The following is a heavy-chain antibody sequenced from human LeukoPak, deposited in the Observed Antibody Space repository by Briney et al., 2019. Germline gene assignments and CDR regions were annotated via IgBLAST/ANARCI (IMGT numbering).Heavy chain of an antibody. CDR3: ARGSRRGYSSGWYGGFDY. J-gene: IGHJ4*02. CDR2: INHSGST. CDR1: GGSFSGYY. V-gene: IGHV4-34*01. D-gene: IGHD6-19*01. Sequence: SETLSLTCAVYGGSFSGYYWSWICQPPGKGLEWIGEINHSGSTNYNPSLKSRVTISVDTSKNQFSLKLSSVTAADTAVYYCARGSRRGYSSGWYGGFDYWGQGTLVTVSS.